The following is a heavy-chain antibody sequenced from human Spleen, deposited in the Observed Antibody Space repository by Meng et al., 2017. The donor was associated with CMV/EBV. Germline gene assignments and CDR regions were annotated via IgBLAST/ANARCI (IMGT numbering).Heavy chain of an antibody. D-gene: IGHD6-6*01. J-gene: IGHJ5*02. CDR3: ARNEYSSSTFDP. CDR1: GFTFSDYG. Sequence: GESLKISCAASGFTFSDYGMHWVRQAPGKGLEWVAFIRNDESNKYYADSVKGRFTISRDNFKNTLYLQMNSLRAEDTAVYYCARNEYSSSTFDPWGQGTLVTVSS. CDR2: IRNDESNK. V-gene: IGHV3-30*02.